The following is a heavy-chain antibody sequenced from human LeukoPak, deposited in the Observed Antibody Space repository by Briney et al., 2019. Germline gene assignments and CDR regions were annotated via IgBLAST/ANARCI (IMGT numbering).Heavy chain of an antibody. CDR2: IYSGGST. Sequence: GGSLRLSCAASGFTVSSNYMSWVRQAPGKGLEWVSVIYSGGSTYYADSVKGRFTISRDNSKNTLYLQMNSLRAEDTAVYYCARDRGLSGDYYYHMDVWGKGTTVTVSS. J-gene: IGHJ6*03. D-gene: IGHD3-10*01. V-gene: IGHV3-53*01. CDR1: GFTVSSNY. CDR3: ARDRGLSGDYYYHMDV.